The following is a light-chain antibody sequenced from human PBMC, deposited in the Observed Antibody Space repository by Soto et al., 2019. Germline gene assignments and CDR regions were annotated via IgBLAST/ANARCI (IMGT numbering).Light chain of an antibody. V-gene: IGKV1-13*02. J-gene: IGKJ5*01. CDR2: DAS. Sequence: AIQLTQSPSSLSASVGDRVTITCRASQGISSALAWYQQKPGKAPKLLIYDASSLESGVPSRFSGSGSGTDFTLTISSLQPEDVATYYCQQFNSYPTFCQATRLEIK. CDR3: QQFNSYPT. CDR1: QGISSA.